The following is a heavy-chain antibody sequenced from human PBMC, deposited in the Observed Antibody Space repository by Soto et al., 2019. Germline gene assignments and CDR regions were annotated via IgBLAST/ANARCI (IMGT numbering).Heavy chain of an antibody. CDR1: GYSFTSYW. Sequence: GESLKISCKGSGYSFTSYWIGWVRQMPGKGLEWMGIIYPGDSDTRYSPSFQGQVTISADKSISTAYLQWSSLKASDTAMYYCARSWGKNNYYYYMDVWGKGTTVTVSS. D-gene: IGHD3-16*01. V-gene: IGHV5-51*01. J-gene: IGHJ6*03. CDR2: IYPGDSDT. CDR3: ARSWGKNNYYYYMDV.